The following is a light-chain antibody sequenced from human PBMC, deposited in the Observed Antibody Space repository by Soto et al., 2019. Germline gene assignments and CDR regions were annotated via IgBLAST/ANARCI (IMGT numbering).Light chain of an antibody. CDR3: QSYDSSLSASV. V-gene: IGLV1-40*01. J-gene: IGLJ2*01. Sequence: QSVLTKPPSVSGAPGQRVTISCTGSSSNIGAGYDVHWYQQLPGTAPKLLIFGNNNRPSGVPDRFSGSKSGTSASLAITGLQAEDEADYHCQSYDSSLSASVFGGGTKVTVL. CDR1: SSNIGAGYD. CDR2: GNN.